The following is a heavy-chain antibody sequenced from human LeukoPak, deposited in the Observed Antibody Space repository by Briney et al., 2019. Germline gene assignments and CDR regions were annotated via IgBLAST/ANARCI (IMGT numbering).Heavy chain of an antibody. CDR3: VGKVSGSGSYYPPDFDY. D-gene: IGHD3-10*01. J-gene: IGHJ4*02. Sequence: GGSLRLSCAASGFTFSSYAMSWVRQAPGKGLEWVSAISGSGGSTYYADSVKGRFTISRDNSKNTLYLQMNSLRAEDTAVYYCVGKVSGSGSYYPPDFDYWGQGTLVTVSS. V-gene: IGHV3-23*01. CDR1: GFTFSSYA. CDR2: ISGSGGST.